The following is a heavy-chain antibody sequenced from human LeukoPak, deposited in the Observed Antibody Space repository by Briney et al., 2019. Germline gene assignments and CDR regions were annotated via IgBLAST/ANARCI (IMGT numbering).Heavy chain of an antibody. CDR3: ASPGYDILTPLDT. D-gene: IGHD3-9*01. CDR2: ISDSGGSA. CDR1: GXTFSSYA. Sequence: PGGSLRLSCAASGXTFSSYAMTWVRQAQGKGLEWVSGISDSGGSASYADSVKGRFTISRDNSKNTLYLQMNSLRDEDTAVYYCASPGYDILTPLDTWGQGTLVTVSS. V-gene: IGHV3-23*01. J-gene: IGHJ5*02.